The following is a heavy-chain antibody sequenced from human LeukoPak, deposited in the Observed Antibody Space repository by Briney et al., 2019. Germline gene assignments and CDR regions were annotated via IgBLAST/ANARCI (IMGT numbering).Heavy chain of an antibody. D-gene: IGHD2-8*01. CDR2: IYYSGST. Sequence: SETLSLTCTVSGGSISSSSYYWGWIRQPPGKGLEWIGSIYYSGSTYYNPSLKSRVTISVDTSKNQFSLKLSSVTAADTAVYYCARQIVLMVYAMRYFDYWGQGTLVTVSS. J-gene: IGHJ4*02. V-gene: IGHV4-39*01. CDR1: GGSISSSSYY. CDR3: ARQIVLMVYAMRYFDY.